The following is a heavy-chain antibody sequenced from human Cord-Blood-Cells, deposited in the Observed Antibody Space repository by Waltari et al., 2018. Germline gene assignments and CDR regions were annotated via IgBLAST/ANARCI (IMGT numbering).Heavy chain of an antibody. D-gene: IGHD3-3*01. Sequence: QVTLRESGPALVKPTQTLTLTCTFSGFSLSTSGMCVSWIRQPPGKALEWLARIDWDDDKYYSTSLKTRLTISKDTSKNQEVLTMTNMDPVDTATYYCARTRTIFGVVTMAFDPWGQGTLVTVSS. V-gene: IGHV2-70*15. CDR2: IDWDDDK. CDR1: GFSLSTSGMC. CDR3: ARTRTIFGVVTMAFDP. J-gene: IGHJ5*02.